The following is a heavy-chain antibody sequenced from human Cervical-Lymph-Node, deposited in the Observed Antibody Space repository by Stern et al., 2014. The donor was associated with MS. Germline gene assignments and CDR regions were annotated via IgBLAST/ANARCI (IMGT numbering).Heavy chain of an antibody. CDR1: GYTFTHFG. CDR3: ARLRVGNITRDY. J-gene: IGHJ4*02. CDR2: INPNTGIP. Sequence: VQLVQSGSELKKPGASVKVSCKASGYTFTHFGINWVRQAPGQGLEGMGWINPNTGIPTYAQAFTGRFVFSFDASVSTAYLHISSLKADDTAIYYCARLRVGNITRDYWGPGTLVTVSS. V-gene: IGHV7-4-1*02. D-gene: IGHD1-26*01.